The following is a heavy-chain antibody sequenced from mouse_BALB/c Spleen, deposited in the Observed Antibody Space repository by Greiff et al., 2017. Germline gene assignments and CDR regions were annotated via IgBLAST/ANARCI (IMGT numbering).Heavy chain of an antibody. CDR3: AREGHYYGSSLAY. CDR1: GFSLTSYG. V-gene: IGHV2-2*02. CDR2: IWSGGST. J-gene: IGHJ3*01. Sequence: QVQLKESGPGLVQPSQSLSITCTVSGFSLTSYGVHWVRQSPGKGLEWLGVIWSGGSTDYNAAFISRLSISKDNSKSQVFFKMNSLQANDTAIYYCAREGHYYGSSLAYWGQGTLVTVSA. D-gene: IGHD1-1*01.